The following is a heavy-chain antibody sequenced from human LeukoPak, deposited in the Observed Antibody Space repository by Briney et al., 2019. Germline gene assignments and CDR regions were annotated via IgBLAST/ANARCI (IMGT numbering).Heavy chain of an antibody. J-gene: IGHJ5*02. Sequence: GGSLRLSCSASGFTFTSYSMNWVRQAPGKGLEWVSVIYSGGSTHYADSVKGRFTISRDNSKNTLYLQMNSLRAEDTAVYYCARYLEYRFDPWGQGTLVTVSS. CDR2: IYSGGST. CDR3: ARYLEYRFDP. V-gene: IGHV3-53*01. CDR1: GFTFTSYS. D-gene: IGHD6-6*01.